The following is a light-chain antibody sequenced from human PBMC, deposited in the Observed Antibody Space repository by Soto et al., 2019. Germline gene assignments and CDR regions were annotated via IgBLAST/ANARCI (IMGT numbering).Light chain of an antibody. V-gene: IGKV1-5*03. CDR2: WAS. Sequence: DIQMTQSPSTLSASVGDRVTITCRASQNINNYLAWYQQKPGKAPKLLIYWASSLESGVPSRFSGSGSGTEFTLTISSLQPDDFATYYCQQYNSYSTFGQGTKVEIK. CDR3: QQYNSYST. J-gene: IGKJ1*01. CDR1: QNINNY.